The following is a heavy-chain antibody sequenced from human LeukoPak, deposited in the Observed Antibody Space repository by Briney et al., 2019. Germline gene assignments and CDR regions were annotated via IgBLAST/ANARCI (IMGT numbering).Heavy chain of an antibody. J-gene: IGHJ4*02. V-gene: IGHV4-59*01. CDR3: ARGGASSSYFDF. Sequence: SETLSLTCTVSGGSISGDYWSWIRQPPGKGLEWIAFVYYTGSTDYNPSLKSRVTISVDTSKNQFSLKLNSVTAADTAVYYCARGGASSSYFDFWGQGTLVTVSS. CDR2: VYYTGST. D-gene: IGHD6-13*01. CDR1: GGSISGDY.